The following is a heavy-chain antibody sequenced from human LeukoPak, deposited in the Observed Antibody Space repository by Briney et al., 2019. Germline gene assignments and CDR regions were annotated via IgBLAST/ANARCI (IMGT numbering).Heavy chain of an antibody. Sequence: SETLSLTCTVSGGSISSSSYYWGWIRQPPGKGLEWIGSIYYSGSTYYNPSLKSRVTISVDTSKNQFSLKLSSVTAADTAVYYCAGGIAAAGRPFDYCGQETLVTVSS. CDR1: GGSISSSSYY. D-gene: IGHD6-13*01. CDR2: IYYSGST. J-gene: IGHJ4*02. V-gene: IGHV4-39*01. CDR3: AGGIAAAGRPFDY.